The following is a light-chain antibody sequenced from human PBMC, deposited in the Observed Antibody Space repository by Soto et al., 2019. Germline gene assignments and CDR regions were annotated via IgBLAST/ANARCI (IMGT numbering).Light chain of an antibody. J-gene: IGKJ1*01. CDR3: QKYNSAPRT. CDR2: AAS. Sequence: DIQMTQSPSSLSASVGDRVTITCRASQGISNYLAWYQQKPGKVPKLLIYAASTLQSGVPSRFSGSGSGTDFTLTISSLQPEDGATYYCQKYNSAPRTFGHGTKVEIK. CDR1: QGISNY. V-gene: IGKV1-27*01.